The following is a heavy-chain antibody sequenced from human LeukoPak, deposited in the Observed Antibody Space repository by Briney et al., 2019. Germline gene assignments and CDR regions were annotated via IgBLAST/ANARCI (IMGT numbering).Heavy chain of an antibody. J-gene: IGHJ6*02. V-gene: IGHV3-33*01. CDR1: GFTFSSYG. Sequence: GRSLRLSCAASGFTFSSYGVHWVRQAPGKGLEWVAVIWYDGSNKYYADSVKGRFTISRDNSKNTLYLQMNSLRAEDTAVYYCARERKGSSGYSYYYYYYGMDVWGQGTTVTVSS. D-gene: IGHD3-22*01. CDR3: ARERKGSSGYSYYYYYYGMDV. CDR2: IWYDGSNK.